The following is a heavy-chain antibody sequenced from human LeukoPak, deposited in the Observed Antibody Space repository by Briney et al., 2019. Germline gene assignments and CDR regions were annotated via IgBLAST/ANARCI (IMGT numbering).Heavy chain of an antibody. CDR3: AKDTVLRGAFDI. V-gene: IGHV3-30*02. Sequence: GGSLGLSCAASGFTFSDYGMHWVRQAPDKGLEWVAFLQKDGSDIHYADSVEGRFTISRDNSKNTLYLQMNSLRAEDTAVYYCAKDTVLRGAFDIWGQGTMVTVSS. D-gene: IGHD4-17*01. CDR1: GFTFSDYG. J-gene: IGHJ3*02. CDR2: LQKDGSDI.